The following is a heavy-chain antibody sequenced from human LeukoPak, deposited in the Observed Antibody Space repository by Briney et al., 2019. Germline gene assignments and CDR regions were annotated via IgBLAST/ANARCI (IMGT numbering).Heavy chain of an antibody. V-gene: IGHV1-2*02. D-gene: IGHD3-22*01. CDR2: INPNSGGT. CDR1: GYTFTGYY. J-gene: IGHJ4*02. CDR3: ASPLYYDSSNDFDY. Sequence: ASVKVSCKASGYTFTGYYMHWVRQAPGRGLEWMGWINPNSGGTNYAQKFQGRVTMTRDTSISTAYMELSRLRSDDTAVYYCASPLYYDSSNDFDYWGQGTLVTVSS.